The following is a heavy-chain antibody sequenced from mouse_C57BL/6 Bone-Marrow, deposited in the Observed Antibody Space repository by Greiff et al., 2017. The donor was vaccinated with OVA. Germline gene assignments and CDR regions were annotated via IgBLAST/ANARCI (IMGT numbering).Heavy chain of an antibody. CDR2: FYPGSGSI. CDR1: GYTFTEYT. CDR3: ARHGPPLYYGKGYFDY. D-gene: IGHD1-1*01. Sequence: QVQLQQSGAELVKPGASVKLSCKASGYTFTEYTIHWVKQRSGQGLEWIGWFYPGSGSIKYNEKFKDKATLNADKSSSTVYMELSRLTSEDSAVYFCARHGPPLYYGKGYFDYWGQGTTLTVSS. V-gene: IGHV1-62-2*01. J-gene: IGHJ2*01.